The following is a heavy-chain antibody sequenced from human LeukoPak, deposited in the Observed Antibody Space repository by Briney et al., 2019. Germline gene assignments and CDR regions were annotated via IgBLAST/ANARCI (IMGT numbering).Heavy chain of an antibody. Sequence: PGGSLRLSCSASGFTFNNYAIHWVRQAPGKGLEYVSSIGTNGISTYYADSVTGRFTISRDDSKNSLYLQMSSLRAEDTAVYYCVKGQEVVYSPTFDSWGQGTPVTVSS. D-gene: IGHD2-8*02. CDR3: VKGQEVVYSPTFDS. CDR1: GFTFNNYA. CDR2: IGTNGIST. J-gene: IGHJ4*02. V-gene: IGHV3-64D*09.